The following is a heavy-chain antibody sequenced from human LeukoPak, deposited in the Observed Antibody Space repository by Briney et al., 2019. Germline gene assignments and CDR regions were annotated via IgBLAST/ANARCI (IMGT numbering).Heavy chain of an antibody. V-gene: IGHV1-18*01. CDR3: ARQMAAEGYCTNGVCYSYYFDY. J-gene: IGHJ4*02. D-gene: IGHD2-8*01. CDR1: GYTFTSYG. Sequence: ASVNVSCKASGYTFTSYGISWVRQAPGQGLEWMGWISAYNGNTNYAQKLQGRVTMTTDTSTSTAYMELRSLRSDDTAVYYCARQMAAEGYCTNGVCYSYYFDYWGQGTLVTVSS. CDR2: ISAYNGNT.